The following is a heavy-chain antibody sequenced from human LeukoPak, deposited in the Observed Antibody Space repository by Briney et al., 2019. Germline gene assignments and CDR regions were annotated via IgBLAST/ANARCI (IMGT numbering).Heavy chain of an antibody. Sequence: GGSLRLSCAASGFTFSRYWMSWVRQAPGKGLEWVANIKEDGSEKYSVDSVKGRFTISRDNAKNSLYLQMNSLRAEDTAVYYCASMSRSSGWYVGGQGTLVTVSS. CDR3: ASMSRSSGWYV. D-gene: IGHD6-19*01. CDR1: GFTFSRYW. CDR2: IKEDGSEK. J-gene: IGHJ4*02. V-gene: IGHV3-7*02.